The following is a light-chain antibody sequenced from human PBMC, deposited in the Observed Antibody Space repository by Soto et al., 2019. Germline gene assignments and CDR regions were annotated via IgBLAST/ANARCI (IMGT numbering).Light chain of an antibody. CDR2: EAS. J-gene: IGLJ3*02. Sequence: QSALTQPASVSGSPGQSITISCTGTSSDVGSYTLVSWYQQHPGKAPKLMIFEASKRPSGVSHRFSGSKSGNTASLTISGLQPEDEASYFCGSYTSATTWVFGGGTKLTVL. V-gene: IGLV2-23*01. CDR1: SSDVGSYTL. CDR3: GSYTSATTWV.